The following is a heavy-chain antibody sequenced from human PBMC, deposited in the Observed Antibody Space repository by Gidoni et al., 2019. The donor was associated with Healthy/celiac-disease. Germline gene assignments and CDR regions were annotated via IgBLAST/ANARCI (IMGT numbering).Heavy chain of an antibody. Sequence: EVQLVESGGGLVQPGGSLRLSCAASGFTFSRYWMSWVRQAPGKGLEWVANIKQDGSEKYYVDSVKGRFTISRDNAKNSLYLQMNSLRAEDTAVYYCARVAPYDFWSGYYDGWNYFDYWGQGTLVTVSS. CDR1: GFTFSRYW. CDR3: ARVAPYDFWSGYYDGWNYFDY. D-gene: IGHD3-3*01. J-gene: IGHJ4*02. CDR2: IKQDGSEK. V-gene: IGHV3-7*01.